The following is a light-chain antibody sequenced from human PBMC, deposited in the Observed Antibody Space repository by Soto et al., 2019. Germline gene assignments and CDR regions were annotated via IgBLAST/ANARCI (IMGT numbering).Light chain of an antibody. V-gene: IGKV1-39*01. CDR1: QSINSW. J-gene: IGKJ5*01. CDR3: QQSYSTPIT. Sequence: DIRMTQSPSPLSASVGDRVTITCRASQSINSWLAWYQQKPGKAPKLLIYDASNLESGVPSRFSGSGSGTDFTLTISSLQPEDFATYYCQQSYSTPITFGQGTRLEIK. CDR2: DAS.